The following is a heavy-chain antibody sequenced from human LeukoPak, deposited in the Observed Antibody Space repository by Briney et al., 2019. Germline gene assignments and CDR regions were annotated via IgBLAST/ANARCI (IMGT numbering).Heavy chain of an antibody. V-gene: IGHV3-30-3*01. D-gene: IGHD5-24*01. Sequence: PGGSLRLSCAASGFTFSSYATHWVRQAPGKGLEWVAVISYDGSNKYYADSVKGRFTISRDNSKNTLYLQMNSLRAEDTAVYYCARDPRNYRLFDYWGQGTLVTVSS. CDR2: ISYDGSNK. CDR1: GFTFSSYA. J-gene: IGHJ4*02. CDR3: ARDPRNYRLFDY.